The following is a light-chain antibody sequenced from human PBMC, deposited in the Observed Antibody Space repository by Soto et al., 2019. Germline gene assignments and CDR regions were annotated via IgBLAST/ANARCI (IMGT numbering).Light chain of an antibody. CDR1: QSVSSN. Sequence: EIVITQSPSTLSVVQGERATLSCRASQSVSSNLAWYQHKPGQAPRLLTYGASTRATGIPARFSGSGSGTDFTLTISSLEPEDFAVYYCQQRSNWPRITFGQGTLLEIK. CDR2: GAS. CDR3: QQRSNWPRIT. J-gene: IGKJ5*01. V-gene: IGKV3-11*01.